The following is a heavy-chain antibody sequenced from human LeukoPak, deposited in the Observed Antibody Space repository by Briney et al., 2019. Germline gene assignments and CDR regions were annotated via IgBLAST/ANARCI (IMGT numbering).Heavy chain of an antibody. V-gene: IGHV3-23*01. J-gene: IGHJ4*02. Sequence: HPGGSLRLSCAASGFTFSSYAMSWVRQAPGKGLEWVSAISGSGASTYYADSVRGRFTISRDNSKNTLFLQMNSLRAEDTAVYYCAKTGSGWYLYYFDYWGQGTLVTVSS. CDR3: AKTGSGWYLYYFDY. CDR2: ISGSGAST. D-gene: IGHD6-19*01. CDR1: GFTFSSYA.